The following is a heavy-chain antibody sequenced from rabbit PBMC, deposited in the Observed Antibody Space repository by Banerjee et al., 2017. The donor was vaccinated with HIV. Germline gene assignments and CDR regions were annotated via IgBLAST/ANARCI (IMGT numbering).Heavy chain of an antibody. Sequence: QSLEESGGDLVKPGASLTLTCTASGFTISSSCWMCWVRQAPGKGLEWIGCIGTGSGSAVYANWAKGRFTISKTSSTTVTLQMTSLTAADTATYFCARDPSNNGAYEFNLWGPGTLVTVS. J-gene: IGHJ4*01. V-gene: IGHV1S40*01. D-gene: IGHD1-1*01. CDR2: IGTGSGSA. CDR1: GFTISSSCW. CDR3: ARDPSNNGAYEFNL.